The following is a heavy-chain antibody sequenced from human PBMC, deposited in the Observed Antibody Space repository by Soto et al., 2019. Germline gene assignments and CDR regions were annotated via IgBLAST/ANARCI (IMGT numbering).Heavy chain of an antibody. D-gene: IGHD6-6*01. CDR1: GFTFSSYA. Sequence: GGSLRLSCAASGFTFSSYAMHWVRQAPGKGLEWVAVISYDGSNKYYADSVKGRFTISRDNSKNTLYLQMNSLRAEDTAVYYCARDQTEYSSSSGLDYWGQGTLVTVSS. CDR2: ISYDGSNK. V-gene: IGHV3-30-3*01. CDR3: ARDQTEYSSSSGLDY. J-gene: IGHJ4*02.